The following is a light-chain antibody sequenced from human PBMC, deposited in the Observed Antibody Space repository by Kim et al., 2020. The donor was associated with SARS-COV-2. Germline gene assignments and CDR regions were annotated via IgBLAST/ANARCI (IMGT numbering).Light chain of an antibody. Sequence: GQSVTISCTGTSSDVGGYNYVSWYQQHPGKAPQPMIYDVRKRPSGVPDRFSGSKSGNTASLTISGLQAEDEADYYCCSYAGSYTLVFGGGTQLTVL. CDR1: SSDVGGYNY. V-gene: IGLV2-11*03. CDR2: DVR. CDR3: CSYAGSYTLV. J-gene: IGLJ2*01.